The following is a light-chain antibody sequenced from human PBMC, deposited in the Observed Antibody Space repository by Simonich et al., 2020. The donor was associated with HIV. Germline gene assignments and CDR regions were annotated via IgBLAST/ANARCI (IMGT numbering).Light chain of an antibody. CDR2: GAS. J-gene: IGKJ1*01. CDR3: QHYNNWPPGT. Sequence: EIVLTQSPATLSLSPGERATLSCGASQSVSSSYLAWYQQKPGLAPRLLIYGASTRATGIPARFSGSGSGTEFTLTISSLQSEDFAIYYCQHYNNWPPGTFGQGTKVEFK. CDR1: QSVSSSY. V-gene: IGKV3-15*01.